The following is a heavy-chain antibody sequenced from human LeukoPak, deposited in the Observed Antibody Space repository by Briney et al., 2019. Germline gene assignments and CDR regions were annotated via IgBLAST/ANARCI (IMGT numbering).Heavy chain of an antibody. CDR3: ARDLSFRSRPDSSNY. V-gene: IGHV3-23*01. CDR2: ISGSGGST. J-gene: IGHJ4*02. Sequence: GGSLRLSCAASGFTFSSYAMSWVRQAPGKGLEWVSAISGSGGSTYYADSVKGRFTISRDNSKNTLYLQMNSLRAEDTAVYYCARDLSFRSRPDSSNYWGQGTLVTISS. CDR1: GFTFSSYA. D-gene: IGHD3-22*01.